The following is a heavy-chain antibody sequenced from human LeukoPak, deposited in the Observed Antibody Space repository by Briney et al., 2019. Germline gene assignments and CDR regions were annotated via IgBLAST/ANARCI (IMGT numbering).Heavy chain of an antibody. J-gene: IGHJ4*02. CDR1: GFTFSSYA. Sequence: GRSLRLSYAASGFTFSSYAMHWVRQAPGKGLEWVAVISYDGSNKYYADSVKGRFTISRDNSKNTLYLQMNSLRAEDTAVYYCARGTGIVGATTLDYWGQGTLVTVSS. CDR3: ARGTGIVGATTLDY. CDR2: ISYDGSNK. V-gene: IGHV3-30-3*01. D-gene: IGHD1-26*01.